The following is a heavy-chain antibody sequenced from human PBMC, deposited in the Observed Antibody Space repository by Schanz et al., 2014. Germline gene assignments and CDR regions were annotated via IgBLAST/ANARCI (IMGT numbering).Heavy chain of an antibody. J-gene: IGHJ6*02. CDR1: GYSFTTYF. Sequence: QVQLVQSGAEVRKPGASVRVSCKAFGYSFTTYFIHWVRLAPGQGFEWMGLISPSGGSTSYAQKFQGRVTMTRDPSPSTVFMELGGLTSEDTAVYYCGRGGGAYPQKYGMDVWGQGTTVTVSS. CDR2: ISPSGGST. CDR3: GRGGGAYPQKYGMDV. D-gene: IGHD3-16*01. V-gene: IGHV1-46*01.